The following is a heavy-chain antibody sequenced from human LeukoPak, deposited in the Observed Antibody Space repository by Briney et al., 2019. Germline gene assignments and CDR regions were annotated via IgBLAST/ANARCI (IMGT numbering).Heavy chain of an antibody. CDR2: INHTGGT. J-gene: IGHJ6*04. CDR3: ARGWVTTTSYYYYGMDV. V-gene: IGHV4-34*01. CDR1: GGSFSGYY. D-gene: IGHD2-21*02. Sequence: SETLSLTCAVYGGSFSGYYWTWIRQPPGKGREWIGEINHTGGTNYNPSLKSRVTISVDTSKSQFPLKLSSVTAADTAVYYCARGWVTTTSYYYYGMDVWGRGTTVTVSS.